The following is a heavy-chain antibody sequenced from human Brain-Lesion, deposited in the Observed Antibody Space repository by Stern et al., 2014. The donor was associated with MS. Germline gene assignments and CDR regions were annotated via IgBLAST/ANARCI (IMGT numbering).Heavy chain of an antibody. D-gene: IGHD4-17*01. CDR3: ARGYGDAYYRGLDV. Sequence: EDQLVESGGGLVKRGESLRLSCAASGFSLSPYSVSWVRQAPGKGLEWVSYISSTTTYIYYVDSVKGRFPISRDNAKNSVFLQMNGLGADDTAVYYCARGYGDAYYRGLDVWGQGTTVTVSS. CDR1: GFSLSPYS. J-gene: IGHJ6*02. CDR2: ISSTTTYI. V-gene: IGHV3-21*01.